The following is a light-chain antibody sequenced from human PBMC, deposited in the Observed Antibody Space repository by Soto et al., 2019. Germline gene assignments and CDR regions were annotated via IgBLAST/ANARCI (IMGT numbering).Light chain of an antibody. CDR3: QQYNNWPPLS. V-gene: IGKV3-15*01. J-gene: IGKJ4*01. CDR1: QSVSNN. Sequence: EIVMTQSPVTLSVSPGERATLSCRASQSVSNNLARYQQKPGQAPRLLIFGASSRATGIPARFSGSGSGTEFTLTITSLQSEDFAVYYCQQYNNWPPLSFGGGTKVEIK. CDR2: GAS.